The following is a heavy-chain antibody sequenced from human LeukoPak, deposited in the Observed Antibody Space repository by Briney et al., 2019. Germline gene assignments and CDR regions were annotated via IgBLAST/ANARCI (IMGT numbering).Heavy chain of an antibody. CDR1: GFTFSSYA. CDR2: ISGSGGST. V-gene: IGHV3-23*01. D-gene: IGHD6-13*01. J-gene: IGHJ6*03. Sequence: GGSLRLSCAASGFTFSSYAMSWVRQPPGKGLEWVSAISGSGGSTYYADSVKGRFTISRDNSKNTLYLQMNSLRAEDTAVYYCAKDGSSSAYYYMDVWGKGTTVTVSS. CDR3: AKDGSSSAYYYMDV.